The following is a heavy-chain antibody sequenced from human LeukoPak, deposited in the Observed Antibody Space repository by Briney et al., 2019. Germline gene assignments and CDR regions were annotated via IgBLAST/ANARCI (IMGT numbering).Heavy chain of an antibody. Sequence: ASVKVSCKASGGTVSRYPISWVRQAPGQGLEWMGWINPNSGGTNYAQKFQGRVTMTRDTSISTAYMELSRLRSDDTAMYYCARAMNSWFLLDLDYWGQGTLVTVSS. J-gene: IGHJ4*02. CDR1: GGTVSRYP. D-gene: IGHD3-22*01. CDR2: INPNSGGT. CDR3: ARAMNSWFLLDLDY. V-gene: IGHV1-2*02.